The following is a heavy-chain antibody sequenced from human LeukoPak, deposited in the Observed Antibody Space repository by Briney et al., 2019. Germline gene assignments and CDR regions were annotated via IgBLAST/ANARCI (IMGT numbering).Heavy chain of an antibody. D-gene: IGHD5-18*01. CDR3: ATVDTEHYFDY. J-gene: IGHJ4*02. CDR2: ISSSSSYI. Sequence: GGSLRLSCAASGFTFSSYSMNWVRQAPGKGLEWVSSISSSSSYIYYADSVKGRFTISRDNAKNSLYLQMNSLRAEDTAVYYCATVDTEHYFDYWGQGTLVTVSS. CDR1: GFTFSSYS. V-gene: IGHV3-21*01.